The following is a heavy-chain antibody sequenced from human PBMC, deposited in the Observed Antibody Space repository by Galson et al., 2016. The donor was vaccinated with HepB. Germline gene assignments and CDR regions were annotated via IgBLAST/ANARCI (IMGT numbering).Heavy chain of an antibody. V-gene: IGHV5-51*01. D-gene: IGHD4-23*01. Sequence: QSGAEVTKPGESLQISCKGSGYSFTSYWIGWVRQMPGKGLEWMGIIYPNDNDTRSSRSFDGQVTISADRSISTAYLQWSSLKASDTAMYYSAVPYGYGGNLQYFNSWRQGTLVSVSS. CDR1: GYSFTSYW. CDR3: AVPYGYGGNLQYFNS. J-gene: IGHJ5*02. CDR2: IYPNDNDT.